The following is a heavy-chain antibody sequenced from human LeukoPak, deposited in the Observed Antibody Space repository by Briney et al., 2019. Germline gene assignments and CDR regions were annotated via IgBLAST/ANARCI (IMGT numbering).Heavy chain of an antibody. V-gene: IGHV3-7*01. J-gene: IGHJ4*02. CDR2: INLDGSEK. Sequence: PGGSLRLSCGTSGFTFSNYWMSWVRQAPGKGLEWAANINLDGSEKYYVDSVRGRFTISKDNARNSLLLQMNSLRVEDTAVYYCARSIGCSGPKCYGVYYFDFWGQGALVTVSS. D-gene: IGHD2-2*01. CDR3: ARSIGCSGPKCYGVYYFDF. CDR1: GFTFSNYW.